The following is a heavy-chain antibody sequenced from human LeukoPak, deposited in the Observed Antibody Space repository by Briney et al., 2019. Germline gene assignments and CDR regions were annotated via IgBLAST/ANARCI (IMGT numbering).Heavy chain of an antibody. CDR2: INGDGSTT. CDR1: GFAFSSYW. CDR3: ATVRSGSWDWFDP. Sequence: GGSLRLSCAASGFAFSSYWMHWVRQAPGKGLVWVSRINGDGSTTTYVDSVKGRFTIYRDNAKNTVYLQMNSLRVEDTAVYYCATVRSGSWDWFDPWGQGTLVTVSS. V-gene: IGHV3-74*01. D-gene: IGHD3-10*01. J-gene: IGHJ5*02.